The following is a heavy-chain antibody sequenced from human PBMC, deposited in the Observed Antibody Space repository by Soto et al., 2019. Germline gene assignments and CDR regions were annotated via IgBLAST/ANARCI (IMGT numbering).Heavy chain of an antibody. CDR2: ISSSGSTI. D-gene: IGHD3-3*01. CDR1: GFTFSDYY. V-gene: IGHV3-11*01. J-gene: IGHJ3*02. CDR3: ASGSSDDFSLIDAFDI. Sequence: GGSLRLSCAASGFTFSDYYMSWIRQAPGKGLEWVSYISSSGSTIYYADSVKGRFTISRDNAKNSLYLQMNSLRAEDTAVYYCASGSSDDFSLIDAFDIWGQGTMVTVSS.